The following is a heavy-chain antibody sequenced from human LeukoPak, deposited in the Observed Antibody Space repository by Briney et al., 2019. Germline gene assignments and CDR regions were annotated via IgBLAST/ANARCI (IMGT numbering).Heavy chain of an antibody. CDR1: GGTFNSYA. D-gene: IGHD3-3*01. V-gene: IGHV1-69*04. CDR3: ARDQGRSMGAFDI. Sequence: SVKVFCKASGGTFNSYAISWVPQAPGQGLEWMGSIIPILGIANYAQKFQGRVTITADKSTSTAYMELSSLRSEDTAVYYCARDQGRSMGAFDIWGQGTMVTVSS. CDR2: IIPILGIA. J-gene: IGHJ3*02.